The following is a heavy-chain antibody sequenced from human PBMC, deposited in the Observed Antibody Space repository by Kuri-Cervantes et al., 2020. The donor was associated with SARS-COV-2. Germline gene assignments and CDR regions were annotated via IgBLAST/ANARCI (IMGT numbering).Heavy chain of an antibody. CDR1: GGTFSSYA. V-gene: IGHV1-69*13. CDR3: SRRAAAGYYYYYIVV. J-gene: IGHJ6*03. D-gene: IGHD6-13*01. CDR2: IIPIFGTA. Sequence: SVKVSCKASGGTFSSYAISWVRQAPGQGLEWMGGIIPIFGTANYAQKCQGRVTITADESTSTAYMELSSLRSEDTTVYYCSRRAAAGYYYYYIVVWGKGTTVTVSS.